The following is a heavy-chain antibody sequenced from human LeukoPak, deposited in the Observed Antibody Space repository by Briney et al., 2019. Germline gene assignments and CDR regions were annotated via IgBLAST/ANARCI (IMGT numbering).Heavy chain of an antibody. Sequence: SETLSLTCAVYGGSFSGYYWSWIRQPPGKGLEWIGEINHSGSTNYNPSLKGRVTMLVDMSKNQFSLKLSSVTAADTAVYYCARGGDSSGYYLQDAFDIWGQGTMVTVSS. V-gene: IGHV4-34*01. CDR3: ARGGDSSGYYLQDAFDI. J-gene: IGHJ3*02. CDR1: GGSFSGYY. CDR2: INHSGST. D-gene: IGHD3-22*01.